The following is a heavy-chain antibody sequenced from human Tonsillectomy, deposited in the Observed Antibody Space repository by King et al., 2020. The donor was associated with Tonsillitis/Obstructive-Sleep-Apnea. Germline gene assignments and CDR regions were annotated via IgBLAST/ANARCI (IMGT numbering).Heavy chain of an antibody. CDR3: ARVGNGATQIDY. CDR2: IYYDGITK. Sequence: VQLVESGGGVVQPGRSLSLSCAASGFTFNSYGMHWVRQAPGKGLEWVAIIYYDGITKYYADSVKGRFTISRDNSKSTLYLQMNSLRADDTAVYYCARVGNGATQIDYWAQGTLVTVSS. V-gene: IGHV3-33*01. D-gene: IGHD1-1*01. J-gene: IGHJ4*02. CDR1: GFTFNSYG.